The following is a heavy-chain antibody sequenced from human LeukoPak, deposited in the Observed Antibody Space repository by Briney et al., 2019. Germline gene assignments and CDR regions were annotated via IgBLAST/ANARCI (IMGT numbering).Heavy chain of an antibody. CDR3: ARPPYGLYTYYYYMDV. Sequence: GRSLRLSCTASGFTFGDYAMSWVRQAPGKGLEWVSAISTSGGSTYYADSVKGRFTISRDNSKNTLYLQLNSLRTEDAAVYYCARPPYGLYTYYYYMDVWGKGTTVTVSS. D-gene: IGHD3/OR15-3a*01. J-gene: IGHJ6*03. V-gene: IGHV3-23*01. CDR1: GFTFGDYA. CDR2: ISTSGGST.